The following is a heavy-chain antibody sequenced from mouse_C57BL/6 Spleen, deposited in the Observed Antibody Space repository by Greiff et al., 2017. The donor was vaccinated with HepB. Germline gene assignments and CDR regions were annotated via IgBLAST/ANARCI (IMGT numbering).Heavy chain of an antibody. CDR1: GFNIKDDY. CDR3: TTGPIGYFDY. J-gene: IGHJ2*01. CDR2: IDPENGDT. V-gene: IGHV14-4*01. D-gene: IGHD2-14*01. Sequence: EVKVVESGAELVRPGASVKLSCTASGFNIKDDYMHWVKQRPEQGLEWIGWIDPENGDTEYASKFQGKATITADTSSNTAYLQLSSLTSEDTAVYYCTTGPIGYFDYWGQGTTLTVSS.